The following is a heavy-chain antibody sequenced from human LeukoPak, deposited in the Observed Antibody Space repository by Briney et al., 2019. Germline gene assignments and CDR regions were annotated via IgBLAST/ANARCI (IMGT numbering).Heavy chain of an antibody. CDR3: AKVRASLLGPFDY. CDR1: GLTFIKAW. V-gene: IGHV3-15*05. Sequence: KPGGSLRLSCAASGLTFIKAWMAWVRQAPGKGLEWVGRIKSKTDGGAIDYAAPVKGRFSISRDGSKNTLFLQMNSLRAEDTALYYCAKVRASLLGPFDYWGQGTLVTVSS. CDR2: IKSKTDGGAI. J-gene: IGHJ4*02. D-gene: IGHD2-21*01.